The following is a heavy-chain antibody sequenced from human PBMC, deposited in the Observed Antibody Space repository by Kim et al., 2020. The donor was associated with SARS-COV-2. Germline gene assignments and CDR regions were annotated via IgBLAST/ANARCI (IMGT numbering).Heavy chain of an antibody. V-gene: IGHV4-34*01. J-gene: IGHJ4*02. CDR3: ARATPHSSWYDY. D-gene: IGHD6-13*01. Sequence: THNPTRKSRVTISVDTSKNQFSLKLSSVTAADTAVYYCARATPHSSWYDYWGQGTLVTVSS.